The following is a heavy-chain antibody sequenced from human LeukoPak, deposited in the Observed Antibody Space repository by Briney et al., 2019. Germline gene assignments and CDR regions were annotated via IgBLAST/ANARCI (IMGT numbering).Heavy chain of an antibody. V-gene: IGHV3-23*01. CDR2: ISGRGGST. CDR1: GFFFSSYA. J-gene: IGHJ4*02. D-gene: IGHD3-9*01. CDR3: AKLHYDILTGYGEPYYFDY. Sequence: RGGSLRLSCAASGFFFSSYAMSWVRPAPGKGLEWVSAISGRGGSTYYADSVKGQFTISRDNTKNTLYLQMTSLRAEDTAVYYCAKLHYDILTGYGEPYYFDYWGQGTLVTVSS.